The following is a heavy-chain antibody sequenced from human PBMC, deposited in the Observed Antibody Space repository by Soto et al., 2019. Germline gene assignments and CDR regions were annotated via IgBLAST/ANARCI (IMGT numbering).Heavy chain of an antibody. Sequence: QVQLQESGPGLVKPSGTLSLTCAVSGGSFTINNWWTWVRQPPGQGLEWIGEIYRTGSTNYNPSLKSRVTISLDKSENQFSLKVTSLTAADTAVYYCASRDPGTSVDYWGQGTLVTVSS. CDR2: IYRTGST. D-gene: IGHD1-7*01. CDR3: ASRDPGTSVDY. CDR1: GGSFTINNW. V-gene: IGHV4-4*02. J-gene: IGHJ4*02.